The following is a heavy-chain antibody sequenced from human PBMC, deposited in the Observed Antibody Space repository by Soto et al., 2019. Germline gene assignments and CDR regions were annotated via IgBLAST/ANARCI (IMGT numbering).Heavy chain of an antibody. J-gene: IGHJ4*02. Sequence: PGGSLRLSCAASGFTSSSYGMHWVRQAPGKGLEWVAVISYDGSNKYYADSVKGRFTIYRDNSKNTLYLQMKSLRAEDTAVYYCAKDCGYSYGSNFDYWGQGPMVTVSA. CDR2: ISYDGSNK. D-gene: IGHD5-18*01. CDR3: AKDCGYSYGSNFDY. CDR1: GFTSSSYG. V-gene: IGHV3-30*18.